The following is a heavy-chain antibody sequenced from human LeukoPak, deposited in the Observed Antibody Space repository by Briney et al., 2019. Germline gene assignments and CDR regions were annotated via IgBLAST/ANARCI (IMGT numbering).Heavy chain of an antibody. Sequence: SETLSLTCAVYGGSFSGYYWSWIRQPPGKGLEWIGEINHSGSTNYNPSLKSRVTISVDTCKNQFSLKLSSVIAADTAVYYCARVRGYCSSTSCYTRNYYYYGRDVWGQGTTVTVSS. J-gene: IGHJ6*02. V-gene: IGHV4-34*01. CDR1: GGSFSGYY. CDR2: INHSGST. CDR3: ARVRGYCSSTSCYTRNYYYYGRDV. D-gene: IGHD2-2*02.